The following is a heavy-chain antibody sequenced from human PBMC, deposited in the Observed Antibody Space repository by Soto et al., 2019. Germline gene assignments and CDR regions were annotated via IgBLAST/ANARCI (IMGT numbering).Heavy chain of an antibody. J-gene: IGHJ3*02. D-gene: IGHD1-26*01. CDR1: GFTFSSYA. CDR3: ARELLAFDI. CDR2: ISYDGSNK. Sequence: QVQLVESGGGVVQPGRSLRLSCAASGFTFSSYAMHWVRQAPGKGLEWVAVISYDGSNKYYADSVKGRFTISRDNSKNALYRQMNSLRAEDTAVYSCARELLAFDIGGQGTVVTVSS. V-gene: IGHV3-30-3*01.